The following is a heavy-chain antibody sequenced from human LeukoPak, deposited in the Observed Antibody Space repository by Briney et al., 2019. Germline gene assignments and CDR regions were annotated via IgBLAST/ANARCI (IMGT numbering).Heavy chain of an antibody. V-gene: IGHV3-74*01. CDR2: INSDGSST. J-gene: IGHJ4*02. CDR1: GFTFSSYW. D-gene: IGHD4-17*01. CDR3: ARGGGDYGVNLDY. Sequence: PGGSLRLSCAASGFTFSSYWMHWVRQAPGKGLVWVSRINSDGSSTSYADSVKGRFTISRDNAKNTLYLQMNSLRAEDTAVYYCARGGGDYGVNLDYWGQGTLVTVSS.